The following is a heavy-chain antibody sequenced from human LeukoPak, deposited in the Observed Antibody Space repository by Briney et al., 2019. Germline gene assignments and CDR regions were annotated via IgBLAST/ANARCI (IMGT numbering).Heavy chain of an antibody. J-gene: IGHJ4*02. D-gene: IGHD4-17*01. CDR2: INHSGST. Sequence: KPSETLSLTCAVYGGSFSGYYWSWIRQPPGEGLEWIGEINHSGSTNYNPSLKSRVTISVDTSNNQFSLKLSSVTAADTAVYYCARGTTVTTLFDYWGQGTLVTVSS. CDR1: GGSFSGYY. CDR3: ARGTTVTTLFDY. V-gene: IGHV4-34*01.